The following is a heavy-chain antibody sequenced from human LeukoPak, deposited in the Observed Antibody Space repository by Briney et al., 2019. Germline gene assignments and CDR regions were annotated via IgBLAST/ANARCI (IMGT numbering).Heavy chain of an antibody. V-gene: IGHV4-59*01. CDR2: IYYYGST. CDR1: GGSMTNYY. Sequence: SETLSLTCTVSGGSMTNYYWTWIRQPPGEGLEWLAYIYYYGSTNYNPSLESRLTLTVDTSKNQFSLKLSSVTAAGTAVYYCAREGAGSYGFRYIGVWGKGTTVTVS. D-gene: IGHD5-18*01. J-gene: IGHJ6*03. CDR3: AREGAGSYGFRYIGV.